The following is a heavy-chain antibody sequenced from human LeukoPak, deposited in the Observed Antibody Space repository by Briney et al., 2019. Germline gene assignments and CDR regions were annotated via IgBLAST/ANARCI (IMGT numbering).Heavy chain of an antibody. CDR3: AKDGGLWVSAHWGDS. J-gene: IGHJ4*02. CDR2: ITTSDGNT. Sequence: GGSLRLSCAASGFTFSSYTMSWVRQAPGKGLEWVSTITTSDGNTYYADSVKGRFTVSRDNSKNTLYLQMNSLRAEDTAVYYCAKDGGLWVSAHWGDSWGRGPLVTVSS. CDR1: GFTFSSYT. D-gene: IGHD7-27*01. V-gene: IGHV3-23*01.